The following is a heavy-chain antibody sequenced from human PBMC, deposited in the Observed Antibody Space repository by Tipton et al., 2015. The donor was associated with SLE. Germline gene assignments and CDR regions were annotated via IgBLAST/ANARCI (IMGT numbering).Heavy chain of an antibody. D-gene: IGHD6-6*01. CDR1: EYIFAGYY. CDR2: INPYTGRT. Sequence: QSGAEVKKPGASVKLSCKVSEYIFAGYYIHWVRQAPGQGLEWMAWINPYTGRTDYSQKFRGRVTVTRDTSTSTVYMEMSRLTSDDTAVYYCAKDRVFGELGAFDMWGQGTMVTVSS. V-gene: IGHV1-2*02. CDR3: AKDRVFGELGAFDM. J-gene: IGHJ3*02.